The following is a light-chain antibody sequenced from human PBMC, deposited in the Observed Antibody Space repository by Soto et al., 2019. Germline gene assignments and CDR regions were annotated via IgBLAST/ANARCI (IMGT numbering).Light chain of an antibody. CDR2: DAS. CDR1: QSISSW. CDR3: QQYNSYPWT. J-gene: IGKJ1*01. V-gene: IGKV1-5*01. Sequence: DIQMTQSPSTLSASVGDRVTITCRASQSISSWLAWYQQKPGKAPQLLIYDASSLESGVTSRFSGSGSGTEFTLTISSLQPDDFATYYCQQYNSYPWTFGQGTKVEIK.